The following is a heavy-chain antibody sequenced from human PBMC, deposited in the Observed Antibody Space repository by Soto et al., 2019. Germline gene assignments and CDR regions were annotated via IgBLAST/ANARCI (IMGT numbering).Heavy chain of an antibody. CDR1: GFTFSSYW. CDR3: ARDRKTYYDFWSGYLTGY. D-gene: IGHD3-3*01. J-gene: IGHJ4*02. Sequence: GGSLRLSCAASGFTFSSYWMSWVRQAPGKGLEWVANIKQDGSEKYYVDSVKGRFTISRNTLYLQMNSLRAEDTAVYYCARDRKTYYDFWSGYLTGYWGQGTLVTVSS. V-gene: IGHV3-7*01. CDR2: IKQDGSEK.